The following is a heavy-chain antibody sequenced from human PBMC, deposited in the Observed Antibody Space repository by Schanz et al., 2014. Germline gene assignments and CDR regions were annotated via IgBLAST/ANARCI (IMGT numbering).Heavy chain of an antibody. CDR2: IIPILGIA. Sequence: QVQLVQSGAEVKKPGSSMKVSCKASGGTFNSYTINWVRQAPGQGLEWMGRIIPILGIANYAQKFQGRVTITADRSTSTAYMELSSLRSEDTAVYYCARGGSMVQEINFAYWGQGSLVTVSS. CDR3: ARGGSMVQEINFAY. J-gene: IGHJ4*02. V-gene: IGHV1-69*02. D-gene: IGHD3-10*01. CDR1: GGTFNSYT.